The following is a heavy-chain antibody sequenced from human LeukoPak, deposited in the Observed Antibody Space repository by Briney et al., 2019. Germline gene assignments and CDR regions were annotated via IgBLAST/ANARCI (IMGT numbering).Heavy chain of an antibody. D-gene: IGHD1-1*01. V-gene: IGHV3-23*01. CDR3: TKGQLRFDP. J-gene: IGHJ5*02. CDR2: TTAAGGGT. Sequence: PGGSLRLSCAASGFTFSSSAMSWVRQAPGKGLEWVSGTTAAGGGTYYADPVRGRFTISRDNSKNSLYLQMNSLRAEDTAVYYCTKGQLRFDPWGQGTLVTVSS. CDR1: GFTFSSSA.